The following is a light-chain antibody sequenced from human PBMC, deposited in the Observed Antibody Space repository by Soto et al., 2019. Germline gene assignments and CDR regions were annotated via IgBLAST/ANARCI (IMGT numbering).Light chain of an antibody. J-gene: IGKJ3*01. CDR3: QQYYIYPPA. Sequence: DIQMTQSPCTLSASVGDRVTITCRASHSIRSYLAWYQQIPGKAPKLLIHRASYLESGVPSRFSGSGSETDFTLAIGSLQPEDSATYFCQQYYIYPPAFGPGTKVQIK. CDR2: RAS. V-gene: IGKV1-5*03. CDR1: HSIRSY.